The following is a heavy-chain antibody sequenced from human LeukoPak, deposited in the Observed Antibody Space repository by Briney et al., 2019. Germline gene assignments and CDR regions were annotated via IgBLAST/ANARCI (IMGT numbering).Heavy chain of an antibody. CDR2: ISYDGSNK. D-gene: IGHD6-13*01. V-gene: IGHV3-30*03. CDR1: GFTFSSYG. CDR3: AGDSSRVGFDY. Sequence: PGRSLRLSCAASGFTFSSYGMHWVRQAPGKGLEWVAVISYDGSNKYYADSVKGRFTISRDNSKNTLYLQMNSLRAEDTAVYYCAGDSSRVGFDYWGQGTLVTVSS. J-gene: IGHJ4*02.